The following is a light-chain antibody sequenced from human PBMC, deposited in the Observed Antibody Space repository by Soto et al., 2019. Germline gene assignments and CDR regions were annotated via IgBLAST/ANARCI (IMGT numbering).Light chain of an antibody. CDR1: SSDIGAYNY. CDR3: SSYTTINTVVV. Sequence: QSVLTQPASVSGSPGQSITFSCTGTSSDIGAYNYVSWYQHHPGKAPKLLIYDVTDRPSGVSDRFSGSKSGTTASLTISGLHAEDEADYFCSSYTTINTVVVFGGGTKVTVL. CDR2: DVT. J-gene: IGLJ3*02. V-gene: IGLV2-14*03.